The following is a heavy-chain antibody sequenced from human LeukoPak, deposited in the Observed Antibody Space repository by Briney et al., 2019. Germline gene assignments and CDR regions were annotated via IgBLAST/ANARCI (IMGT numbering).Heavy chain of an antibody. CDR3: AKARLTYVLRYFDWLTDSGYYMDV. D-gene: IGHD3-9*01. J-gene: IGHJ6*03. CDR1: GFIFSNYW. Sequence: GGSLRLSCATSGFIFSNYWMSWVRQAPGKGREWVANIRQDGSETYYVDSVKGRFTISRDDAKNSLYLQMNSLRAEDTAVYYCAKARLTYVLRYFDWLTDSGYYMDVWGKGTTVTISS. CDR2: IRQDGSET. V-gene: IGHV3-7*03.